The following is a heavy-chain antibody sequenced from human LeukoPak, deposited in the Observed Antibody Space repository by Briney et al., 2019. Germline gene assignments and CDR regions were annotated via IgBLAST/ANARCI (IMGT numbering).Heavy chain of an antibody. J-gene: IGHJ4*02. V-gene: IGHV3-30*02. CDR3: AKDYDGGIAARPVYFDY. CDR2: IRYDGSNK. Sequence: GGSLRLSCAASGFTFSSYGMHWVRQAPGKGLEWVAFIRYDGSNKYYADSVKGRFTISRDNSKNTLYLQMNSLRAEDTAVYYCAKDYDGGIAARPVYFDYWGQGTLVTVSS. CDR1: GFTFSSYG. D-gene: IGHD6-6*01.